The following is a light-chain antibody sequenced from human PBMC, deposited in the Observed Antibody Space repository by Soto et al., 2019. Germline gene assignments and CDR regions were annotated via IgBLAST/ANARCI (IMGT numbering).Light chain of an antibody. CDR3: SAYTHSNTVI. CDR2: EVI. Sequence: QSVLTQPASVSGSPGQSITISCTGTSSDVAAYNFGSWYQQHPGEVPKLMIYEVIKRPSGISDRFSGSKSGNTASLTISGLQDEDEDDYYCSAYTHSNTVIFGGGTKVTVL. CDR1: SSDVAAYNF. J-gene: IGLJ2*01. V-gene: IGLV2-14*03.